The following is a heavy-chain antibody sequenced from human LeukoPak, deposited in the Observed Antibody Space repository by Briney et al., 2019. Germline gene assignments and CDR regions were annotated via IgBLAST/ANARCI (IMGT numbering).Heavy chain of an antibody. CDR3: ARTYSGYDRYFDY. J-gene: IGHJ4*02. CDR1: GFTFSIYS. D-gene: IGHD5-12*01. CDR2: ISSSSSYI. V-gene: IGHV3-21*01. Sequence: GGSLRLSCAASGFTFSIYSMNWVRQAPGKGLEWVSSISSSSSYIYYADSVKGRFTISRDNAKNSLYLQMNSLRAEDTAVYYCARTYSGYDRYFDYWGQGTLVTVSS.